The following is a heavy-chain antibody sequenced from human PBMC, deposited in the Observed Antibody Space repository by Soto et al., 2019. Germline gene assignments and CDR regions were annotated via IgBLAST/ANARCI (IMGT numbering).Heavy chain of an antibody. CDR3: ARDSYGGYGGFDY. CDR2: IYYSGST. Sequence: QVQLQESGPGLVKPSETLSLTCTVSGGSVSSGSYYWSWIRQPPGKGLEWIGYIYYSGSTNYNPSPKSRVTISVDTSKNQFSLKLSSVTAADTAVYYCARDSYGGYGGFDYWGQGTLVTVSS. D-gene: IGHD5-12*01. V-gene: IGHV4-61*01. J-gene: IGHJ4*02. CDR1: GGSVSSGSYY.